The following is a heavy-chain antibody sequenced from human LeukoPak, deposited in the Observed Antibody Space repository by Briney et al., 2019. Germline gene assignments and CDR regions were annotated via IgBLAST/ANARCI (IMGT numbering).Heavy chain of an antibody. Sequence: GGSLRLSCAASGFTFSSYGMHWVRQAPGKGLEWVAVISYDGSNKYYADSVKGRFTISRDNSKNTLYLQMNSLRAEDTAVYYCARDACGGDCYRLSYYFDYWGQGTLVTVSS. CDR2: ISYDGSNK. CDR3: ARDACGGDCYRLSYYFDY. V-gene: IGHV3-30*03. D-gene: IGHD2-21*02. J-gene: IGHJ4*02. CDR1: GFTFSSYG.